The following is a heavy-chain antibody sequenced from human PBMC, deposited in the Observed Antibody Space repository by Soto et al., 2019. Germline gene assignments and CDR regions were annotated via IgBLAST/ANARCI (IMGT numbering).Heavy chain of an antibody. CDR2: INHSGST. CDR1: GGSFSGYY. CDR3: ARGEAYWFDP. V-gene: IGHV4-34*01. Sequence: SETLSLTCAVYGGSFSGYYWSWIRQPPGKGLEWIGEINHSGSTNYNPSLKSRVTISVDTSKNQFSLKLSSVTAADAAVYYCARGEAYWFDPWGQGTLVTVSS. J-gene: IGHJ5*02.